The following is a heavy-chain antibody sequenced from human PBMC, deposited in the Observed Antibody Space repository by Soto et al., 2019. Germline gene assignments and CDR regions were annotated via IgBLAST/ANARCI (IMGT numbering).Heavy chain of an antibody. CDR2: VSHDGTLY. V-gene: IGHV3-30*18. CDR1: GFTYSSCA. J-gene: IGHJ4*02. CDR3: VKDRSATWSFDT. Sequence: QVQLVESGGGVVQPGRSLRLSCSASGFTYSSCAMHWVRQVPGKGLEWLAVVSHDGTLYPYADSVRGRFTISRDNSRKMRYLQMNSLGPDDPAVYYCVKDRSATWSFDTWGQGTLVTVSS. D-gene: IGHD3-10*01.